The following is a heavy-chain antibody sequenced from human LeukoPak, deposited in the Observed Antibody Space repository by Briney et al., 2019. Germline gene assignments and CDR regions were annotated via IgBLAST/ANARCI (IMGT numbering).Heavy chain of an antibody. Sequence: GGSPRLSCAASGFTFSNYGMHWVRQAPGRGLEWVAVISYDGRNKYYADSVKGRFTISRDNSKNTLYFEMNSLRGEDTAVYYCARDPVGISASSPAYWGQGTLVAVSS. D-gene: IGHD3-3*02. CDR3: ARDPVGISASSPAY. V-gene: IGHV3-30*03. J-gene: IGHJ4*02. CDR1: GFTFSNYG. CDR2: ISYDGRNK.